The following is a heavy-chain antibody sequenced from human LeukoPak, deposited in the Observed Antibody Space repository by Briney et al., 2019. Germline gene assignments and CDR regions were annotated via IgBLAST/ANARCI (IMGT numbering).Heavy chain of an antibody. CDR1: GGTFSSYA. J-gene: IGHJ3*02. CDR2: IIPILGTA. D-gene: IGHD3-22*01. V-gene: IGHV1-69*11. Sequence: GASVKVSCKASGGTFSSYAISWVRQAPGQGLEWMGRIIPILGTANYAQKFQGRVTITTDESTSTAYMELSSLRSEDTAVYYCAREFYYYYDSSGYYGAFDIWGQGTMVTVSS. CDR3: AREFYYYYDSSGYYGAFDI.